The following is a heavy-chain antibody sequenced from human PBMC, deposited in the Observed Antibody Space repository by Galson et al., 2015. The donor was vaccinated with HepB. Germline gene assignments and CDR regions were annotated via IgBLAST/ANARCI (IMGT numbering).Heavy chain of an antibody. J-gene: IGHJ5*02. CDR3: AAGNWNLPFNWFDP. CDR1: GFTFTSSA. V-gene: IGHV1-58*01. Sequence: SVKASCKASGFTFTSSAVQWVRQARGQRLEWIGWIVVGRGNTNYAQKFQERVTITRDMSTSTAYMELSSLRSEDTAVYYCAAGNWNLPFNWFDPWGQGTLVTVSS. CDR2: IVVGRGNT. D-gene: IGHD1-20*01.